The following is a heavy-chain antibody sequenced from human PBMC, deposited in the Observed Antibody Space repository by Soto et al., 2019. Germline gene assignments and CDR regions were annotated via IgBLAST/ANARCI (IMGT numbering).Heavy chain of an antibody. D-gene: IGHD5-12*01. V-gene: IGHV3-30-3*01. J-gene: IGHJ4*02. CDR1: GFTFSSYA. CDR2: ISYDGSNK. CDR3: ARALGGYDYGHPFDY. Sequence: GGSLRLSCAASGFTFSSYAMHWVRQAPGKGLEWVAVISYDGSNKYYADSVKGRFTISRDNSKNTLYLQMNSLRAEDTAVYYCARALGGYDYGHPFDYWGQGTLVTVSS.